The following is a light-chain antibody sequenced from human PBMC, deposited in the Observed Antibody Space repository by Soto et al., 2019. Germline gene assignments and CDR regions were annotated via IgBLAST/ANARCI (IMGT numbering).Light chain of an antibody. CDR3: AAWDDSLNGYL. CDR1: SSNIGSNT. Sequence: QSVLTQPPSASGTPGRRVTISCSGGSSNIGSNTVNWYQQLPGTAPKLLIYTNNQRPSGVPDRFSGSKSGTSASLAISRLQSEDEADYCCAAWDDSLNGYLFGTGTKLTVL. CDR2: TNN. J-gene: IGLJ1*01. V-gene: IGLV1-44*01.